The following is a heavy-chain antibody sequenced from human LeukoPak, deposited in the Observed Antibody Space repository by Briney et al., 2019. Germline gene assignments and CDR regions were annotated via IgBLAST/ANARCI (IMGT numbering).Heavy chain of an antibody. J-gene: IGHJ4*02. CDR3: AKDPCSSTSCYSFDY. D-gene: IGHD2-2*01. Sequence: PGGSLRLSCAASGFSFSSYWMHWVRQAPGKGLVWVSRINGDGSSTRYADSVKGRFTISRDNSKNTLYLQMSSLRAEDTAVYYCAKDPCSSTSCYSFDYWGQGTLVTVSS. CDR2: INGDGSST. CDR1: GFSFSSYW. V-gene: IGHV3-74*01.